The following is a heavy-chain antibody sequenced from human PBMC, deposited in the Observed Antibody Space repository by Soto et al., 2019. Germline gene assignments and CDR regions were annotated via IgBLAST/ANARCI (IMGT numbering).Heavy chain of an antibody. Sequence: GGSLRLSCSASGFTFSSYAMHWVRQAPGKGLEYVSAISSNGGSTYYADSVKGRFTISRDNSKNTLYLRMSSLRAEDTAVYYCVKDMRFGTLDAFDIWGQGTMVTVSS. CDR2: ISSNGGST. CDR3: VKDMRFGTLDAFDI. V-gene: IGHV3-64D*06. D-gene: IGHD3-10*01. J-gene: IGHJ3*02. CDR1: GFTFSSYA.